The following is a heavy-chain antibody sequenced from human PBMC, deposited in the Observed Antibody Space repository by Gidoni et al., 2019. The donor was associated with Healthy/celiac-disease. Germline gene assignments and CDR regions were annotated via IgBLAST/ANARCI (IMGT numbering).Heavy chain of an antibody. CDR2: INHSGST. Sequence: QVQLQQWGAGLLKPSETLSLTCAVYGGSFSGDYWSWIRQPPGKGLEWIGEINHSGSTNYNPSLKSRVTISVDTSKNQFSLKLSSVTAADTAVYYCARGLCLYYYYYGMDVWGQGTTVTVSS. CDR3: ARGLCLYYYYYGMDV. V-gene: IGHV4-34*01. CDR1: GGSFSGDY. J-gene: IGHJ6*02.